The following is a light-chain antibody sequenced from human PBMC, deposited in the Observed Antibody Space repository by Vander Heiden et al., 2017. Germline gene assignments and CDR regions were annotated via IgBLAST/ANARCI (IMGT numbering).Light chain of an antibody. CDR3: QSADSSGADVV. CDR1: ALPKQY. Sequence: YELTQPPPVAVYQGQTARITCSGDALPKQYAFWYQQKPGQAPVLVMYKDSERSSGIPDRFSGSSSGTTVTLTISGVQAEDEADYYCQSADSSGADVVFGGGTKLTVL. V-gene: IGLV3-25*03. CDR2: KDS. J-gene: IGLJ2*01.